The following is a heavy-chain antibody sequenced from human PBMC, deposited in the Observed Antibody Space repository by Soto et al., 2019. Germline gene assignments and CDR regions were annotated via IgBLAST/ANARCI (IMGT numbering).Heavy chain of an antibody. J-gene: IGHJ5*02. CDR1: GYPISSGYY. CDR3: ARVGPWVPYYYDSRPYTCENWFDP. CDR2: IYHGGST. D-gene: IGHD3-22*01. V-gene: IGHV4-38-2*01. Sequence: SQTLSLTSAVSGYPISSGYYCGWLRQTPGKGLEWIGSIYHGGSTDYNPSLNSRVTLSIDMTNNHVSLILNSVTAADTAVYYCARVGPWVPYYYDSRPYTCENWFDPWGQGTLVTVSS.